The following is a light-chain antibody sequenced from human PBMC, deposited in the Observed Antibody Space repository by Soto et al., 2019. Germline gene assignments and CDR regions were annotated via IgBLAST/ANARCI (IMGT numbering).Light chain of an antibody. Sequence: EIVLTQSPGTLSLSPGERATLSCRASQSVGSAYVGWYQQKPGQAPRLLIFGASRGATGIPDRFSGSGSGTNFTLTINKVEPEDFAVYYCQQYGSSRTFGQGTKVDIK. CDR1: QSVGSAY. J-gene: IGKJ1*01. CDR3: QQYGSSRT. V-gene: IGKV3-20*01. CDR2: GAS.